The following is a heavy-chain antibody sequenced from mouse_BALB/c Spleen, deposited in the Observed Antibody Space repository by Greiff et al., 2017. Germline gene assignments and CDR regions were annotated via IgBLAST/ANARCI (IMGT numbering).Heavy chain of an antibody. CDR2: ISSGGSYT. Sequence: EVQLVESGGDLVKPGGSLKLSCAASGFTFSSYGMSWVRQTPDKRLEWVATISSGGSYTYYPDSVKGRFTISRDNAKNTLYLQMSSLKSEDTAMYYCARLYYDGGWGQGTLVTVSA. J-gene: IGHJ3*01. CDR3: ARLYYDGG. D-gene: IGHD1-1*01. V-gene: IGHV5-6*01. CDR1: GFTFSSYG.